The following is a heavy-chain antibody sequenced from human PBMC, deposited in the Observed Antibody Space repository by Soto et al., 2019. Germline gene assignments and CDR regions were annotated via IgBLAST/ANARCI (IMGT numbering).Heavy chain of an antibody. CDR1: CYMFTGYG. CDR2: ISPYNGHT. V-gene: IGHV1-18*04. CDR3: ARGGSAYNTRLGFAGTMDV. D-gene: IGHD3-16*01. J-gene: IGHJ6*02. Sequence: SVKVSCKASCYMFTGYGISWVRQAPVQGLEWMGWISPYNGHTEFAQRLQGRLTLTTDTSTTTGFMELSNLTSDDTAVYYCARGGSAYNTRLGFAGTMDVWGQGTKVTVYS.